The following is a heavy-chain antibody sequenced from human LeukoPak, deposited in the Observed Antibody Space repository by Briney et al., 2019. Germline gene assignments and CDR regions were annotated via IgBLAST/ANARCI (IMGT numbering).Heavy chain of an antibody. CDR3: ARQRNGYFDY. CDR1: RGSISSSSYY. V-gene: IGHV4-39*01. D-gene: IGHD1-1*01. J-gene: IGHJ4*02. CDR2: IYYTGTT. Sequence: SETLSLTCTVSRGSISSSSYYWGWIRQPPGKGLECIGSIYYTGTTYYNPSLKSRVTISVDTSKNQFSQKLSSVTAADMAVYYCARQRNGYFDYWGQGTLVTVSS.